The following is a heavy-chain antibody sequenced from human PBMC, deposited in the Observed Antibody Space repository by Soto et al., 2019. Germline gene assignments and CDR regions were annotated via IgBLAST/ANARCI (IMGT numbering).Heavy chain of an antibody. Sequence: EVQLVESGGGLVKPRGSLRLSCAASGFTFSNAWMNWVRQAPGKGLEWVGRIKSKTDGGTTDYAAPVKGRFTISRDDSKNTLYLQMNSLKTEDTAVYYCTTEDSSGYYYFDYWGQGTLVTVSS. CDR1: GFTFSNAW. D-gene: IGHD3-22*01. CDR3: TTEDSSGYYYFDY. V-gene: IGHV3-15*07. CDR2: IKSKTDGGTT. J-gene: IGHJ4*02.